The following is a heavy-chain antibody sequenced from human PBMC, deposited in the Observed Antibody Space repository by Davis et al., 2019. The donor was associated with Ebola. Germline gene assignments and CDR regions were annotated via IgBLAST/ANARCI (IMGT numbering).Heavy chain of an antibody. CDR2: ISWDGGST. J-gene: IGHJ4*02. V-gene: IGHV3-43*01. D-gene: IGHD5-12*01. CDR3: ARDREDSGYDLYFDY. Sequence: PGGSLRLSCAASGFTFDDYTMHWVRQAPGKGLEWVSLISWDGGSTYYADSVKGRFTISRDNAKNSLYLQMNSLRAEDTALYYCARDREDSGYDLYFDYWGQGTLVTVSS. CDR1: GFTFDDYT.